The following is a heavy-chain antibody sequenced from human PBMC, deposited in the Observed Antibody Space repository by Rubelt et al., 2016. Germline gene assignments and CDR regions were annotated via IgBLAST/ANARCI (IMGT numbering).Heavy chain of an antibody. V-gene: IGHV4-34*01. Sequence: QVQLQQWGAGLLKPSETLSLTCAVYGGSFSGYYWSWIRQPPGKGLEWIGEINHSGSTNYNPSLKSRVTISVDTSKNQFSLKLSSVTAADTAVYYCARGHPRARIVVVTANPMRGMDVWGQGTTVTVSS. CDR1: GGSFSGYY. CDR3: ARGHPRARIVVVTANPMRGMDV. D-gene: IGHD2-21*02. CDR2: INHSGST. J-gene: IGHJ6*02.